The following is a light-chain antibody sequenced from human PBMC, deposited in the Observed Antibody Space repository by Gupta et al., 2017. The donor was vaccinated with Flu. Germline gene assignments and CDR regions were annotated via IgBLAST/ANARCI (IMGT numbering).Light chain of an antibody. J-gene: IGKJ4*01. Sequence: EVVMTQSPATLSVSPGERATLSCRASQSVSSNLAWYQQQPGQAPRLLIYGASTRATGIPARFSGSGSGTEFTLTISSLQSEDFAVYYCQQYNNWLTFGGGSKAEIK. CDR2: GAS. CDR3: QQYNNWLT. CDR1: QSVSSN. V-gene: IGKV3-15*01.